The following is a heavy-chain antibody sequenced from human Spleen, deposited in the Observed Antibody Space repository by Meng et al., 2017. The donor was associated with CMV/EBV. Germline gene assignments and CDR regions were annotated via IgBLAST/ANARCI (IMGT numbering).Heavy chain of an antibody. CDR1: GYNFNNSW. CDR3: VRQEYSTSSVEN. J-gene: IGHJ4*02. CDR2: IYPADSNI. D-gene: IGHD2/OR15-2a*01. V-gene: IGHV5-51*01. Sequence: GESLKISCKASGYNFNNSWIGWVRQMPGKGLEWIGIIYPADSNIRISPTLQGQVTISADESISTAYLQWSSLKASDTATYYCVRQEYSTSSVENWGQGTLVTVSS.